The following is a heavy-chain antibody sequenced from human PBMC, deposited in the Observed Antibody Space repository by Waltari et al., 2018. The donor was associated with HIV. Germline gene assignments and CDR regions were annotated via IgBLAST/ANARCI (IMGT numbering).Heavy chain of an antibody. Sequence: QVHLVESGGGVVQPGRSLRLSCAASGFTLSSYGIHWVRQGPGKGLEWVALISYEGRNKYYVDSVKGRFTISRDNSKNTLHLQMNSLRPEDTAVYYCAKDRVFYYGSGSPLPGYYYGMDVWCQGTTVTVSS. CDR2: ISYEGRNK. V-gene: IGHV3-30*18. CDR3: AKDRVFYYGSGSPLPGYYYGMDV. D-gene: IGHD3-10*01. CDR1: GFTLSSYG. J-gene: IGHJ6*02.